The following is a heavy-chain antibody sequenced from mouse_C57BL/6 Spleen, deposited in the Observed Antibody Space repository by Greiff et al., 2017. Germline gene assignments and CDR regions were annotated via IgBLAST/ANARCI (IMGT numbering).Heavy chain of an antibody. V-gene: IGHV14-3*01. Sequence: VHVKQSVAELVRPGASVKLSCTASGFNIKNTYMHWVKQRPEQGLEWIGRIDPANGNTKYAPKIQGKATITADTSSNTAYLQLSSLTSEDTAIYYCAFYDGYSLGYFDVWGTGTTVTVSS. J-gene: IGHJ1*03. CDR2: IDPANGNT. CDR1: GFNIKNTY. CDR3: AFYDGYSLGYFDV. D-gene: IGHD2-3*01.